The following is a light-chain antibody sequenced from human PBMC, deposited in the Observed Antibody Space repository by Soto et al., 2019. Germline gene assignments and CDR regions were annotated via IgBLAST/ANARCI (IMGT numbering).Light chain of an antibody. CDR2: EVT. V-gene: IGLV2-14*01. Sequence: QSVLTQPASVSGSPGQSIIISCTGTSSDVGGYKYVSWYQQYPGKAPKLMIYEVTNRPSGVSNRFSGSKSGNTASLIISGLQAEDEAHYYCSSYATSSHVVFGGGTKVTVL. J-gene: IGLJ2*01. CDR1: SSDVGGYKY. CDR3: SSYATSSHVV.